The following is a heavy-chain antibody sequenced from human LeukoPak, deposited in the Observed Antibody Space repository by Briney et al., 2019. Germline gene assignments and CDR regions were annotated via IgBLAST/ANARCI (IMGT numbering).Heavy chain of an antibody. Sequence: PSETLSLTCTVSGGSISSYYWSWIRQPTGKGLEWIGRIYASGSTNYNPSLKSRVTMSVDTSKSQFSLKLISVTAADTAVYYCARDPRGIVGANHNWFDPWGQGTLVTVSS. V-gene: IGHV4-4*07. CDR1: GGSISSYY. CDR3: ARDPRGIVGANHNWFDP. D-gene: IGHD1-26*01. J-gene: IGHJ5*02. CDR2: IYASGST.